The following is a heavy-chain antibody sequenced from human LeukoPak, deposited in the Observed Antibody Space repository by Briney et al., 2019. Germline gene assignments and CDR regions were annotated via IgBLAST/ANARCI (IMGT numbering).Heavy chain of an antibody. CDR1: GGSFSGYY. Sequence: PSETLSLTCAVYGGSFSGYYWSWIRQPPGKGLEWIGEINHSGSTNYNPSLKSRVTISVDTSKNQFSLKLSSVTAADTAAYYCAAPLPLYCSSTSCGKDGFDIWGQGTMVTVSS. CDR3: AAPLPLYCSSTSCGKDGFDI. V-gene: IGHV4-34*01. CDR2: INHSGST. J-gene: IGHJ3*02. D-gene: IGHD2-2*01.